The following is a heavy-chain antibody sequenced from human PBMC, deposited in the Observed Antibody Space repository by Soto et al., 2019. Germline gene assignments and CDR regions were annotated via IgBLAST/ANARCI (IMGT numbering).Heavy chain of an antibody. J-gene: IGHJ3*02. V-gene: IGHV3-33*01. CDR1: GFSFSDSI. D-gene: IGHD3-10*01. CDR2: ISTAHTNE. CDR3: ARGFIKSAGGAFDI. Sequence: GGSLRLSCTASGFSFSDSIIHWLRQAPGRGLEWVAVISTAHTNEAYAHSVRDRFIISRDNSMSTLFLQMNSLRAEDTAIYYSARGFIKSAGGAFDIWGQGTTVTVSS.